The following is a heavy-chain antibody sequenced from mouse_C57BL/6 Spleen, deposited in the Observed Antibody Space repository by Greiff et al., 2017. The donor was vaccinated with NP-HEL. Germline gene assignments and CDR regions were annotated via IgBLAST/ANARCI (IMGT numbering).Heavy chain of an antibody. CDR3: TTLYYYGSSYGFAY. D-gene: IGHD1-1*01. J-gene: IGHJ3*01. CDR2: IDPETGGT. Sequence: VQLQQSGAELVRPGASVTLSCKASGYTFTDYEMHWVKQTPVHGLEWIGAIDPETGGTAYNQTFKGKAILTADKSSSTAYMELRSLTSEDSAVYYCTTLYYYGSSYGFAYWGQGTLVTVSA. CDR1: GYTFTDYE. V-gene: IGHV1-15*01.